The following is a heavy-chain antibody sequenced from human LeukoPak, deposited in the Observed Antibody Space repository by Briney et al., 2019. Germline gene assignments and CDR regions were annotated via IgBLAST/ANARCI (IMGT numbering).Heavy chain of an antibody. CDR3: ARAVGKYSSRWDY. D-gene: IGHD6-13*01. J-gene: IGHJ4*02. CDR2: IKQDGSEK. CDR1: GFTFNSYW. V-gene: IGHV3-7*01. Sequence: PGGSLRLSCAASGFTFNSYWMSWVRQAPGKGLEWVANIKQDGSEKYYVDSVKGRFTISRDNSKNTLYLQMNSLRAEDTAVYYCARAVGKYSSRWDYWGQGTLVTVSS.